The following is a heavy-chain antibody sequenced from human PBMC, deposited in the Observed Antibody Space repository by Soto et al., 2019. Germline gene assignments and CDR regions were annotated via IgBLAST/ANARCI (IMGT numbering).Heavy chain of an antibody. CDR1: GDSITSSSHY. J-gene: IGHJ4*02. D-gene: IGHD1-1*01. CDR2: IYYDGNT. Sequence: PSETLSLTCTVSGDSITSSSHYWGWIRQPPGKGLQSIANIYYDGNTYYNPSLKSRVTISLDTSKNQFSLRLNSVTAADTAVYNGVRWIMEPRFLLHPFDYGAREPWSPSPQ. V-gene: IGHV4-39*01. CDR3: VRWIMEPRFLLHPFD.